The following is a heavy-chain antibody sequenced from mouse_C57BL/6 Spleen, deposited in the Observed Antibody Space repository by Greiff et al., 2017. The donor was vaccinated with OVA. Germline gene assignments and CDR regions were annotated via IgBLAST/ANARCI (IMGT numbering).Heavy chain of an antibody. CDR3: AGGKKDYFDY. CDR1: GYAFSSSW. Sequence: QVQLQQSGPELVKPGASVKISCKASGYAFSSSWMNWVKQRPGKGLEWIGRIYPGDGDTNYNGKFKGKATLTADKSSSTAYMQLSSLTSEDSAVYFCAGGKKDYFDYWGQGTTLTVSS. V-gene: IGHV1-82*01. J-gene: IGHJ2*01. CDR2: IYPGDGDT.